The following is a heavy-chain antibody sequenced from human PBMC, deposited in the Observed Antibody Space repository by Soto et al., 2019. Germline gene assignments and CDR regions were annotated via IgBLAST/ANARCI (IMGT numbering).Heavy chain of an antibody. J-gene: IGHJ4*02. CDR2: IIGSGGST. D-gene: IGHD3-22*01. Sequence: GGSLRLSCAASGFTFNSYAMSWVRQAPGKGLEWVSTIIGSGGSTYYADSVKGRFSVSRDNSKNTLYLQMNSLRAEDTAVYNCAKDRNYYDSSGYDYWGQGTLVTVSS. V-gene: IGHV3-23*01. CDR3: AKDRNYYDSSGYDY. CDR1: GFTFNSYA.